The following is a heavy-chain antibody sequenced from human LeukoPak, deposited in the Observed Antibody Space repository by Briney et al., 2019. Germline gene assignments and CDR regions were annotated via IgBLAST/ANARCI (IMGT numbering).Heavy chain of an antibody. Sequence: ASVKVSCKASGYTFTGYYMHWVRQAPGQGLEWMGWISAYNGNTNYAQKLQGRVTMTTDTSTSTAYMELSSLRSEDTAVYYCAREIVEQQLAPNFDYWGQGTLVTVSS. D-gene: IGHD6-13*01. J-gene: IGHJ4*02. CDR2: ISAYNGNT. CDR1: GYTFTGYY. V-gene: IGHV1-18*04. CDR3: AREIVEQQLAPNFDY.